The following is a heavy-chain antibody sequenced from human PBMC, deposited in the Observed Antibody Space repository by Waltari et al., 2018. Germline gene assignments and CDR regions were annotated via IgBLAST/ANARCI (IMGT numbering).Heavy chain of an antibody. V-gene: IGHV3-74*01. CDR2: INGYGTST. J-gene: IGHJ3*02. CDR1: GFTFSSYY. Sequence: EVQLVESGGGLVQFGGSLRLSCAASGFTFSSYYMHWHRQTPGKGLVWVSRINGYGTSTTYADSVKGRFTTSRDNARNTLHLQMNSLRVEDTAVYYCATGDSHAFDMWGQGTLVIVSS. D-gene: IGHD4-17*01. CDR3: ATGDSHAFDM.